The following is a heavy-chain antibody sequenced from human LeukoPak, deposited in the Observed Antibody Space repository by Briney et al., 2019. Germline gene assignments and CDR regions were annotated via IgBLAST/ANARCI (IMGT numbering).Heavy chain of an antibody. Sequence: GESLKISCQGSGYSFTNYWIGWVRQMPGKGLEWMGIIYPGDSDTRYSPSFQGQVTMSADKSISTAYLQWTSLKASDTAMYYCATPGVRSTSAFDFWGQGTLVTVSS. CDR1: GYSFTNYW. D-gene: IGHD3-10*01. CDR3: ATPGVRSTSAFDF. CDR2: IYPGDSDT. J-gene: IGHJ3*01. V-gene: IGHV5-51*01.